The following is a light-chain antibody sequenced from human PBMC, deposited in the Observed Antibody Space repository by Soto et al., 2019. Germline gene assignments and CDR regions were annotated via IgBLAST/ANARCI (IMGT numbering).Light chain of an antibody. V-gene: IGKV3-15*01. CDR1: QSVSSN. Sequence: EIVMTQSPATLSVSPGERATLSCRASQSVSSNLAWYQQKPGQAPRLLIYGASTRATGIPARFSGSGSGTEFTLTISSLQSEDFPVYSCQQYNNWPETFGQGTKVEIK. CDR2: GAS. J-gene: IGKJ1*01. CDR3: QQYNNWPET.